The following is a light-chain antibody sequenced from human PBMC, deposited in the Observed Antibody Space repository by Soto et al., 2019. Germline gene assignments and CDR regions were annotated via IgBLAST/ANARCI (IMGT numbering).Light chain of an antibody. CDR3: QAWDSGTVV. Sequence: SSELTQPPSVSVSPGQTASITCSGDKLGDKYACWYQQKPGQSPVLVIYQHNKRPSGIPERFSGSNSGNTATLTISGTQAMDEADYYCQAWDSGTVVFGGGTKLTVL. CDR1: KLGDKY. CDR2: QHN. J-gene: IGLJ2*01. V-gene: IGLV3-1*01.